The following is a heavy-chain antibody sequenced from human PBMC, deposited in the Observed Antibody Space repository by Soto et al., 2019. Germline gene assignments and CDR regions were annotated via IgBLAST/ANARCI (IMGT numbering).Heavy chain of an antibody. D-gene: IGHD3-9*01. V-gene: IGHV4-4*02. Sequence: SETLSLTCAFSCVSIISGNWWTWVRQSPRKGLEYIGEIFHDGTANYYSSFGRWVAMSVDKSKNQFSLRLTSVTAADTAIYYCARLVYDTRLNYLYFDLWGQGALVTVSS. CDR1: CVSIISGNW. CDR3: ARLVYDTRLNYLYFDL. CDR2: IFHDGTA. J-gene: IGHJ4*02.